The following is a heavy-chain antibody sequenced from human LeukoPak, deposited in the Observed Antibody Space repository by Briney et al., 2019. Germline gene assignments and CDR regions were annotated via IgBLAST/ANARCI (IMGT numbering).Heavy chain of an antibody. CDR1: GFTFSSYA. Sequence: GGSLRLSCAASGFTFSSYAMSWVRQAPGKGLEWVSYISSSGSTIYYADSVKGRFTISRDNAKNSLYLQMNSLRAEDTAVYYCASEEATAAGFDYWGQGTLVTVSS. CDR3: ASEEATAAGFDY. D-gene: IGHD6-13*01. CDR2: ISSSGSTI. V-gene: IGHV3-48*04. J-gene: IGHJ4*02.